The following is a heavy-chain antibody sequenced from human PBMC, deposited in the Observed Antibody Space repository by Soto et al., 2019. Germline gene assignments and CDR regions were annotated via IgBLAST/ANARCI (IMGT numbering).Heavy chain of an antibody. J-gene: IGHJ4*02. D-gene: IGHD3-22*01. CDR2: ISSSSRTI. V-gene: IGHV3-48*02. CDR1: GFTFSSYS. CDR3: VSGYYYDSSGYPIPIPAGVFDY. Sequence: EVQLVESGGGLVQPGGSLRLSCAASGFTFSSYSMNWVRQAPGKGLEWVSYISSSSRTIYYTDSVKGRFTISRDNAKNSLYLQMNSLRDEDTAVYYCVSGYYYDSSGYPIPIPAGVFDYWGQGTLVTVSS.